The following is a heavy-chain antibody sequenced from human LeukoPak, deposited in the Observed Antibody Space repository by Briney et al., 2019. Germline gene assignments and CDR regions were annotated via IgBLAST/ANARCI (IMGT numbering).Heavy chain of an antibody. J-gene: IGHJ4*02. Sequence: GGSLRLSCAASGFTFDDYAMHWVRQAPGKGLEWVSSISSSSSYIYYADSVKGRFTISRDNAKNSLYLQMNSLRAEDTAVYYCARDHSGSPYIDYWGQGTLVTVSS. CDR2: ISSSSSYI. V-gene: IGHV3-21*01. CDR1: GFTFDDYA. D-gene: IGHD6-6*01. CDR3: ARDHSGSPYIDY.